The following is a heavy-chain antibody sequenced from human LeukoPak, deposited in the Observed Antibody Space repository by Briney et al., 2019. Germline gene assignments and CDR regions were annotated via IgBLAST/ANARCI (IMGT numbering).Heavy chain of an antibody. J-gene: IGHJ6*04. V-gene: IGHV3-33*01. CDR2: IWYDGSNK. CDR1: GFTFSSYG. CDR3: ARDPDRDGMDV. Sequence: PGRPLRLSCAASGFTFSSYGMHWVRQAPGKGLEWVAVIWYDGSNKYYADSVKGRFTISRDNSKNTLYLQMNSLRAEDTAVYYCARDPDRDGMDVWGKGTTVTVSS.